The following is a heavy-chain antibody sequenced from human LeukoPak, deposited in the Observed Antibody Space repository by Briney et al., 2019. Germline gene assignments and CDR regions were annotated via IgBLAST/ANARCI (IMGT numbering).Heavy chain of an antibody. CDR3: ARVPVRGSTKYYFDY. D-gene: IGHD1-26*01. Sequence: SETLSLTCTVSGGSLTISSYYWGWIRQPPGKGLEWIGSIYYSGSTYYNPSLKSRVTISVDTSKNQFSLKLSSVTAADTAVYYCARVPVRGSTKYYFDYWGQGTLVTVSS. J-gene: IGHJ4*02. CDR1: GGSLTISSYY. V-gene: IGHV4-39*07. CDR2: IYYSGST.